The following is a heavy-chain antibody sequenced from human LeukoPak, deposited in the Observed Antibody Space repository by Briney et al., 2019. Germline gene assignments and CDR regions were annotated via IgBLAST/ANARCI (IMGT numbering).Heavy chain of an antibody. CDR3: ARDRASKYGGYADY. CDR1: GYTFTGYY. D-gene: IGHD2-15*01. J-gene: IGHJ4*02. V-gene: IGHV1-2*06. CDR2: INPNSGGT. Sequence: ASVKVSRKASGYTFTGYYMHWVRQAPGQGLEWMGRINPNSGGTNYAQKFQGRVTMTRDTSISTACRELSRLRSDDTAVYYWARDRASKYGGYADYWGQGTLVTVSS.